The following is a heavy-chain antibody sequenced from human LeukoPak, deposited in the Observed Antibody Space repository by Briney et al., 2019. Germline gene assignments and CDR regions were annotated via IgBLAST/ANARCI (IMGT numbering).Heavy chain of an antibody. Sequence: GGSLRLSCAASGFTFDTYAMHWVRQAPGEGLEWVAIIWYDGSKKEYADSVKGRFSVSRDNSKNTLDMQMNSLRADDTALFYCAKGHSDYGTGFDCWGQGAPVTVSS. D-gene: IGHD4-17*01. V-gene: IGHV3-33*06. CDR2: IWYDGSKK. CDR3: AKGHSDYGTGFDC. CDR1: GFTFDTYA. J-gene: IGHJ4*02.